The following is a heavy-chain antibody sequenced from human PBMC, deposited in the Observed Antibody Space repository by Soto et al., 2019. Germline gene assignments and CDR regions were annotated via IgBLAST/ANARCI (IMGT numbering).Heavy chain of an antibody. D-gene: IGHD3-16*02. V-gene: IGHV4-39*01. CDR2: MLYRRLT. Sequence: SETLSLTCGVSGYSISSSDYYWAWIRQPPGKGLEWMGSMLYRRLTYYNPSLKRRVTLSVDTSKNQFSVRLNSVTASDTAVYYCAPLIVSLSVPYGIHVWGQGTTVTVSS. CDR3: APLIVSLSVPYGIHV. J-gene: IGHJ6*02. CDR1: GYSISSSDYY.